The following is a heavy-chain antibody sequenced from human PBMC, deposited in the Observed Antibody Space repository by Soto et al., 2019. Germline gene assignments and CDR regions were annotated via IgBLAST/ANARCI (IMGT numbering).Heavy chain of an antibody. CDR3: ARALGSSTPNTYYYYYYYMDV. J-gene: IGHJ6*03. Sequence: ASVKVSCKASGYTFTSYDINWVRQATGQGLEWMGWMNPNSGNTGYAQKFQGRVTMTRNTSISTAYMELSSLRSEDTAVYYCARALGSSTPNTYYYYYYYMDVWGKGTKVTVSS. CDR1: GYTFTSYD. V-gene: IGHV1-8*01. D-gene: IGHD6-13*01. CDR2: MNPNSGNT.